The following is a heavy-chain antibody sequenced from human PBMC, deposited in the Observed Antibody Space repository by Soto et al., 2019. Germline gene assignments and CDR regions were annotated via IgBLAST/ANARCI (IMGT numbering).Heavy chain of an antibody. D-gene: IGHD2-2*01. V-gene: IGHV3-30*03. CDR3: AREGEGHCISSSCLNWFDP. Sequence: PGGSLRLSCAASGCTFSSYGMHWVRQAPGKGLEWVAVISYDGSNKYYADSVKGRFTISRDNAKNSLYLQMNSLRDEDMAVYYCAREGEGHCISSSCLNWFDPWGQGTMVTVSS. CDR2: ISYDGSNK. CDR1: GCTFSSYG. J-gene: IGHJ5*02.